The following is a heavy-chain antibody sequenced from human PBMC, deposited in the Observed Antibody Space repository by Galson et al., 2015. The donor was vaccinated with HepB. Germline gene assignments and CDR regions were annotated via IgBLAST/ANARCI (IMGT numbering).Heavy chain of an antibody. Sequence: QSGAEVKKPGASVKVSCKASGYTFTSYGISWVRQAPGQGLEWMGWISAYNGNTNYAHKLQGRVTMTTDTSTSTAYIELRSLRSDDTAVYYCARSITMVQSYYMDVWGKGTTVTVSS. CDR3: ARSITMVQSYYMDV. CDR2: ISAYNGNT. CDR1: GYTFTSYG. V-gene: IGHV1-18*01. D-gene: IGHD3-10*01. J-gene: IGHJ6*03.